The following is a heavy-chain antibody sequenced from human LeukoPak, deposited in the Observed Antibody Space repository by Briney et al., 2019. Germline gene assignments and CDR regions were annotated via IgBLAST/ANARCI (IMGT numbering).Heavy chain of an antibody. CDR3: ARPSFVTATTNWFDP. V-gene: IGHV1-2*02. J-gene: IGHJ5*02. Sequence: ASVKVSCKASGYTFTRYYMHWVRQAPGQGLEWMGWINPNSGGTNYAQKFQGRVTMTRDTSISTAYMELSRLRSDDTAVYYCARPSFVTATTNWFDPWGQGTLVTVSS. D-gene: IGHD2-21*02. CDR2: INPNSGGT. CDR1: GYTFTRYY.